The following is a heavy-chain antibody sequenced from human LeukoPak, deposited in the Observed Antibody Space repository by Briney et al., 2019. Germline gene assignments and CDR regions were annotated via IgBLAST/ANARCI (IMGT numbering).Heavy chain of an antibody. J-gene: IGHJ4*02. Sequence: SETLSLTCTVSGGSISSSSYYWGWIRQPPGKGLEWIGSIYYSGSTYYNPSLKSRVTISVDTSKNQFSLKLSSVTAADTAVYYCARQEGGIVGPYWGQGTLVTVSS. CDR3: ARQEGGIVGPY. V-gene: IGHV4-39*07. CDR1: GGSISSSSYY. CDR2: IYYSGST. D-gene: IGHD1-26*01.